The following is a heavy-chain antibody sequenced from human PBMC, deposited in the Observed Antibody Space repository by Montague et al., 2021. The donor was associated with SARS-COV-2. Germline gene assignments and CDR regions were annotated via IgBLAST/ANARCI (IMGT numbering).Heavy chain of an antibody. D-gene: IGHD4-11*01. CDR3: ARARSVTTFFLGVRVAMDV. CDR1: GDSINSEHW. CDR2: THQWGGT. Sequence: SETLSLTCAVSGDSINSEHWWGWVRQPPGKGLEWIVETHQWGGTNHNPSLRSRVSIFLDKSKNQFSLTLTSVTAADTAVYYCARARSVTTFFLGVRVAMDVWGQGTTVTVSS. J-gene: IGHJ6*02. V-gene: IGHV4-4*02.